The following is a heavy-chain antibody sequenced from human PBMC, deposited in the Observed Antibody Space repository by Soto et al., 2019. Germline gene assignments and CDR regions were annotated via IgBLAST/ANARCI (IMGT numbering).Heavy chain of an antibody. V-gene: IGHV5-51*01. Sequence: GESLKISCKGSGYSFSTHWVGWVRQVPGKGLEWVGIIYPGDSDARYSPSFKGQVTISVDESTTTAFLQWSSLKASDTAMYFCARSQFDYVWGTSGYFDSWGQGTLVTVSS. D-gene: IGHD3-16*01. J-gene: IGHJ4*02. CDR3: ARSQFDYVWGTSGYFDS. CDR2: IYPGDSDA. CDR1: GYSFSTHW.